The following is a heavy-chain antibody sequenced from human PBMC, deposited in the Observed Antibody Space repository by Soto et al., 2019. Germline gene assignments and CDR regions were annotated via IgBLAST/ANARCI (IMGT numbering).Heavy chain of an antibody. J-gene: IGHJ4*02. CDR1: GGSISSGDYY. CDR3: ARGTTTIFGVVSPFDY. CDR2: IYYSGST. V-gene: IGHV4-30-4*01. D-gene: IGHD3-3*01. Sequence: SETLSLTCTVSGGSISSGDYYWSWIRQPPGKGLEWIGYIYYSGSTYYNPSLKSRVTISVDTSKNQFSLKLSSVTAADTAVYYCARGTTTIFGVVSPFDYWGQGTLVTVSS.